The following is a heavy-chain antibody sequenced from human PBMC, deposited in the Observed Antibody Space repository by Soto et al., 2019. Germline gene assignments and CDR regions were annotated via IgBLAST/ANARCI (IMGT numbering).Heavy chain of an antibody. CDR2: IKQDGSEK. V-gene: IGHV3-7*01. CDR3: AREILGIVVSYYYYYMDV. CDR1: GFTFSSYW. Sequence: GGSLRLSCAASGFTFSSYWMSWVRQAPGKGLEWVANIKQDGSEKYYVDSVKGRFTISRDNAKNSLYLQMNSLRAEDTAVYYCAREILGIVVSYYYYYMDVWGKGTTVTVSS. J-gene: IGHJ6*03. D-gene: IGHD2-15*01.